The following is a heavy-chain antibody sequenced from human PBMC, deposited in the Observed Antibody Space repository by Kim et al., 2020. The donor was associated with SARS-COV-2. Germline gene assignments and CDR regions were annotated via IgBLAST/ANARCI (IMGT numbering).Heavy chain of an antibody. CDR3: ARAPYCSGGTCYSEFYYAY. V-gene: IGHV4-61*02. Sequence: SETLSLTCTVSGGSISSGSYHWSWIRQPAGKGLEWIGRIYTNGNSNYNPSLKSRVTISRDTSKNQFSLKLSSVTAADTAVYYCARAPYCSGGTCYSEFYYAYWGQGTLVTVSS. D-gene: IGHD2-15*01. CDR1: GGSISSGSYH. J-gene: IGHJ4*02. CDR2: IYTNGNS.